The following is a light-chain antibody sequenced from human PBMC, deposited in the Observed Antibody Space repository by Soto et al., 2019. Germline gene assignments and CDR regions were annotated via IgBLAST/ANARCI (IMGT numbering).Light chain of an antibody. V-gene: IGKV3-20*01. CDR2: GTS. CDR3: LQYGSSSWT. Sequence: EVVLTQSPGTLSLSPGERATLSCRASQSVSSSYLAWYQQKPGQAPRLLIYGTSSRATGIPDRFSGSGSGTDFTLTISRLEPEAFAVYYCLQYGSSSWTFGQGTNVDIK. J-gene: IGKJ1*01. CDR1: QSVSSSY.